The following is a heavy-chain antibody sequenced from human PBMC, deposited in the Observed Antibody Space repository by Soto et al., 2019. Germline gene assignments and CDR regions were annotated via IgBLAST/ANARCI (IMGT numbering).Heavy chain of an antibody. CDR2: IIPLLGTT. V-gene: IGHV1-69*13. CDR3: ARGYQPMLPFDF. J-gene: IGHJ4*02. Sequence: SVKVSCKASGNTFSSYSFTWVRQAPGKGFELLGGIIPLLGTTVYAQKFQGRVNTTADESTTTVYMDLSGLTSEDTAMYYCARGYQPMLPFDFWGQGTLVTVSS. D-gene: IGHD2-2*01. CDR1: GNTFSSYS.